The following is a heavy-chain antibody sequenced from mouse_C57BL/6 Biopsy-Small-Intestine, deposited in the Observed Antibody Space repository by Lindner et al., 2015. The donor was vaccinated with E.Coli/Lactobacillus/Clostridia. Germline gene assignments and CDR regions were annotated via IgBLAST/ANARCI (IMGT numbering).Heavy chain of an antibody. J-gene: IGHJ3*01. CDR2: IHPGDGET. CDR3: ARGDSAAY. V-gene: IGHV1-80*01. Sequence: VQLQESGAELVKPGASVKISCKTSGYVFSYYWMNWVKQRPGKGLEWIGLIHPGDGETSCNGKFKGKATLTADRSSNTAYMQLSGLTSEDSAVYFCARGDSAAYWGQGTLVTVSA. CDR1: GYVFSYYW. D-gene: IGHD3-1*01.